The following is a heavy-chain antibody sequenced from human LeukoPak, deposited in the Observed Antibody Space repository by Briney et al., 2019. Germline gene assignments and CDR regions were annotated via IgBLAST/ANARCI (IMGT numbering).Heavy chain of an antibody. CDR1: GFTFSSYS. Sequence: GGSLRLSCAASGFTFSSYSMNWVRQAPGKGLEWVSSISSSSSYIYYADSVKGRFTISRDNAKNSLYLQMNSLRAEDTAVYYCARESIGGYYYYMDVWGKGTTVAVSS. CDR3: ARESIGGYYYYMDV. CDR2: ISSSSSYI. J-gene: IGHJ6*03. D-gene: IGHD3-10*01. V-gene: IGHV3-21*01.